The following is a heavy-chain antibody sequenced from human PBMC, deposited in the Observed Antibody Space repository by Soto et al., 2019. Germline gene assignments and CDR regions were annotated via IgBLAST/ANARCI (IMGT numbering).Heavy chain of an antibody. D-gene: IGHD3-22*01. CDR1: GFTVSSNY. J-gene: IGHJ3*01. CDR3: GKAPEYFYDRGGLAFYAFDF. CDR2: IYSGGST. V-gene: IGHV3-53*01. Sequence: GGSLRLSCAASGFTVSSNYMSWVRQAPGKGLKWVSVIYSGGSTYYADSVKGRFTISRDNSKNTLYLQMNSLRAEDTAVYYCGKAPEYFYDRGGLAFYAFDFWGQGTMVTVSS.